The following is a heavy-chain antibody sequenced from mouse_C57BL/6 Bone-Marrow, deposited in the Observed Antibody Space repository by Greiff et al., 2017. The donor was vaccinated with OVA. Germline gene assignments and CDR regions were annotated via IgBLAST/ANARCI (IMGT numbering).Heavy chain of an antibody. V-gene: IGHV5-6*01. CDR2: ISSGGSYT. D-gene: IGHD1-1*01. J-gene: IGHJ4*01. CDR3: ARHWHYYGSSPYAMDD. CDR1: GFTFSSYG. Sequence: EVMLVESGGDLVKPGGSLKLSCAASGFTFSSYGMSWVRQTPDKRLEWVATISSGGSYTYYPDSVKGRFTISRDNAKNTLYLQMSSLKSEDTAMYYCARHWHYYGSSPYAMDDWGQGTSVTVSS.